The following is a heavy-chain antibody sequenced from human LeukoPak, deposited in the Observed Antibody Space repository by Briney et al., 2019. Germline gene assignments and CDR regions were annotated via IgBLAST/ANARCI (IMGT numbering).Heavy chain of an antibody. V-gene: IGHV4-39*01. CDR1: GDSVSSGSYY. CDR2: IYHSGNT. CDR3: ARTITIFGALGYFDY. Sequence: PSETLSLTCTVSGDSVSSGSYYWGWIRQPPGKGLEWIGSIYHSGNTYSNSSLKSRVTISVDTSKNQFSLKLSSVTAADTAVYYCARTITIFGALGYFDYWGQGTLVTVSS. J-gene: IGHJ4*02. D-gene: IGHD3-3*01.